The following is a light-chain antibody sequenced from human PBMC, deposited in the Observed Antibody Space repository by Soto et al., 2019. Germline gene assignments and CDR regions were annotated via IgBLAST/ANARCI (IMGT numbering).Light chain of an antibody. J-gene: IGLJ1*01. CDR2: DVT. CDR1: SSDVGGYNY. Sequence: QSVLTQPASVSGSPGQSITISCTGTSSDVGGYNYVSWYQHHPGKAPKLIIYDVTNRPSGVSNPFSGSKSGKTASLTISVLQPEDEADYYCSSYTTSNTRQIVFGTGTKVTVL. CDR3: SSYTTSNTRQIV. V-gene: IGLV2-14*03.